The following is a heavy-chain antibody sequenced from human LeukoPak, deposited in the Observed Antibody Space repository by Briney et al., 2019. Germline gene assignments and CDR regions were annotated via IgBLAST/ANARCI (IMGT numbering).Heavy chain of an antibody. D-gene: IGHD2-2*01. J-gene: IGHJ5*02. CDR1: GFTFSDYY. Sequence: GGTLRLSCAASGFTFSDYYMNWIRQAPGKRLEWVSYISTSGSTIYYSDSVKGRFTISRDNAKNSLYLQMNSLRAEDTAVYYCAREHCSTTSCWSDTWGQGTLVTVSS. V-gene: IGHV3-11*01. CDR2: ISTSGSTI. CDR3: AREHCSTTSCWSDT.